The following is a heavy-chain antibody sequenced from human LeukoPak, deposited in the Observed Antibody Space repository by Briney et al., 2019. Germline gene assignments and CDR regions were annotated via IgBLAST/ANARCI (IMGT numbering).Heavy chain of an antibody. D-gene: IGHD6-19*01. J-gene: IGHJ5*01. V-gene: IGHV3-9*01. CDR2: ISWNSGII. CDR3: AKVAAYSSGWYDS. Sequence: GGSLRLSCAASGFTFDDYAMHWVRQVRGEGLDWVAGISWNSGIIVYADSVKGRFTISRDSAKNSLYLQMNSLRPEDTALYYCAKVAAYSSGWYDSWGQGTLVTVSS. CDR1: GFTFDDYA.